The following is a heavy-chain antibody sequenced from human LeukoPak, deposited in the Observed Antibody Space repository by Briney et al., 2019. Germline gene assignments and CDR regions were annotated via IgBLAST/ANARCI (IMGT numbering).Heavy chain of an antibody. CDR3: TTSRHSSSWYYNDY. D-gene: IGHD6-13*01. Sequence: GGSLSLSCVGSGFTFSGNSMNWVRQAPGRGLEWVSHISASSTIIHYADSVKGRVTISRDNAKNSVFLQMNRLRVEHTAVYYCTTSRHSSSWYYNDYWGQGILVTVS. CDR2: ISASSTII. J-gene: IGHJ4*02. CDR1: GFTFSGNS. V-gene: IGHV3-48*01.